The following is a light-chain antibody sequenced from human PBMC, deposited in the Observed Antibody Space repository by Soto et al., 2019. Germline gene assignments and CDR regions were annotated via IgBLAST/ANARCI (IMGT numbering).Light chain of an antibody. Sequence: EIMLTQSPGTLSLSTGETATLSCRASQSVSSNYLAWFQQKPGQAPRLLIYGASSRATDIPDRFSGSGSGTDFTLTINRLEPEDFAVCYCQQYGSSPRTFGQGTKVEIK. CDR3: QQYGSSPRT. V-gene: IGKV3-20*01. CDR2: GAS. J-gene: IGKJ1*01. CDR1: QSVSSNY.